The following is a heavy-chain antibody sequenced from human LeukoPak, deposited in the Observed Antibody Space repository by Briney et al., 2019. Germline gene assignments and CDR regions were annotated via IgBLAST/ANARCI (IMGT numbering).Heavy chain of an antibody. CDR2: IYYSGST. D-gene: IGHD3-9*01. Sequence: SETLSLTCTVSGGSISSYYWSWIRQPPGKGLEWIGNIYYSGSTNYNPSLKSRVTISVDTSKNQFSLKLSSVTAADTAVYYCTRGTIAYYYMDVWGKGTTVTISS. CDR3: TRGTIAYYYMDV. V-gene: IGHV4-59*01. J-gene: IGHJ6*03. CDR1: GGSISSYY.